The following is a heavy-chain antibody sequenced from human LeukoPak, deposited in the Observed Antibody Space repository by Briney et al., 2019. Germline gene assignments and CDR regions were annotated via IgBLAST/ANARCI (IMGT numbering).Heavy chain of an antibody. CDR2: ISAYNGNT. D-gene: IGHD6-13*01. J-gene: IGHJ4*02. CDR3: ARDRYSSSWYQPFDC. V-gene: IGHV1-18*01. CDR1: GYTFTSYG. Sequence: ASVKVSCKASGYTFTSYGISWVRQAPGQGLEWMGWISAYNGNTNYAQKLQGRVTMTTDTSTSTAYMELRSLRSDDTAVYYCARDRYSSSWYQPFDCWGQGTLVTVSS.